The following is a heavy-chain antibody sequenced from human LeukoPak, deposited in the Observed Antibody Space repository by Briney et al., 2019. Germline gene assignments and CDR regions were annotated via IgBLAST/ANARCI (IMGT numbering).Heavy chain of an antibody. Sequence: GRSLRLSCAASGFTFSSYAMHWVRQAPGKGLEWVAVISYDGSNKYYADSVKGRFTISRDNSKNTLYLQMNSLRAEDTAVYYCARSTLWFGDSLISYGMDVWGKGTTVTVSS. D-gene: IGHD3-10*01. CDR3: ARSTLWFGDSLISYGMDV. V-gene: IGHV3-30*04. J-gene: IGHJ6*04. CDR2: ISYDGSNK. CDR1: GFTFSSYA.